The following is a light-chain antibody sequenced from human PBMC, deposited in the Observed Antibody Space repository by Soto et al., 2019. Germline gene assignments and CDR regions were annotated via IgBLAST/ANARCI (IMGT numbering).Light chain of an antibody. V-gene: IGKV4-1*01. J-gene: IGKJ1*01. CDR1: QSVLYSSNNKNY. Sequence: DIVMTQSPDSLAVSLGERATINCKSSQSVLYSSNNKNYLAWYQQKPGQPPKLLIYWASTRESGVPYRFSGSGSGTDFTLTISRLQSEDVAVYYGQQYYSTPWTFGQGTKVEIK. CDR2: WAS. CDR3: QQYYSTPWT.